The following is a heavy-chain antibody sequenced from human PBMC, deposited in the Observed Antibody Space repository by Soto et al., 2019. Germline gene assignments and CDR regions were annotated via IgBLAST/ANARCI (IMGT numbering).Heavy chain of an antibody. V-gene: IGHV4-59*01. CDR2: IYYSGST. CDR1: GGSISSYY. CDR3: ARDVWFGELFLGWFDP. D-gene: IGHD3-10*01. J-gene: IGHJ5*02. Sequence: SETLSLTCTVSGGSISSYYWSWIRQPPGKGLEWIGYIYYSGSTNYNPSLKSRVTISVDTSKNQFSLKLSSVTAADTAVYYCARDVWFGELFLGWFDPWGQGTLVTVS.